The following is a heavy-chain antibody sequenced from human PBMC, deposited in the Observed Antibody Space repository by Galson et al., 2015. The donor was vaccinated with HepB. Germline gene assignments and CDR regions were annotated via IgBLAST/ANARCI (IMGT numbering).Heavy chain of an antibody. CDR3: ARDVEGIAVAGTARESYYYYMDV. CDR2: ISSSSSYI. D-gene: IGHD6-19*01. CDR1: GFTFSSYS. Sequence: SLRLSCAASGFTFSSYSMNWVRQAPGKGLEWVSSISSSSSYIYYADSVKGRFTISRDNAKNSLYLQMNSLRAEDTAVYYCARDVEGIAVAGTARESYYYYMDVWGKGTTVTVSS. V-gene: IGHV3-21*01. J-gene: IGHJ6*03.